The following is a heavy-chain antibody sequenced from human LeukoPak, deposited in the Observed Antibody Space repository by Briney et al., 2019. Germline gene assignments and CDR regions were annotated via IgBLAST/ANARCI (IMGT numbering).Heavy chain of an antibody. CDR3: VRWGYYSNYDY. V-gene: IGHV3-64*01. CDR2: ISNNGGST. Sequence: GGSLRLSCAASGFTFSTFAMHWVRQAPGKGLEYVSAISNNGGSTYYANSVKGRFTISRDNSKNTLYLQMGSLKPEDMAVYYCVRWGYYSNYDYWGQGTLVTVSS. D-gene: IGHD4-11*01. CDR1: GFTFSTFA. J-gene: IGHJ4*02.